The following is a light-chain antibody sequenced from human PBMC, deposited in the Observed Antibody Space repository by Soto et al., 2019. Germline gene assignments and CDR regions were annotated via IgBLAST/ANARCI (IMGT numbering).Light chain of an antibody. Sequence: SYELTQPPSVSVSPGQTARITCSGDALPKQYAYWYQQKPGQAPVLVIGKDSERPSGIPERFSGSSSGTTVTLTISGVQAEDEADYYCQSADSSGTYVVFGGGTKVTVL. J-gene: IGLJ2*01. CDR2: KDS. V-gene: IGLV3-25*03. CDR3: QSADSSGTYVV. CDR1: ALPKQY.